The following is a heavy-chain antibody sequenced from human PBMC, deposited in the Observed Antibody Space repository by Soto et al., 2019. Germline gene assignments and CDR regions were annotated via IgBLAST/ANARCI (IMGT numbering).Heavy chain of an antibody. CDR1: GGSISSSSYY. Sequence: SETLSLTCTVSGGSISSSSYYWGWIRQPPGRGLEWIGSIYYTGSTYYNPSLKSRVTISVDTSKNQFSLKLSSVTAADTAVYYCARNAVVAAKAGYFQHWGQGALVTVSS. V-gene: IGHV4-39*01. J-gene: IGHJ1*01. CDR2: IYYTGST. CDR3: ARNAVVAAKAGYFQH. D-gene: IGHD2-15*01.